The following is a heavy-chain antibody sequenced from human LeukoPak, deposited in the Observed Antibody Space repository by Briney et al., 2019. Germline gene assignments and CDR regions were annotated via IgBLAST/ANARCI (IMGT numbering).Heavy chain of an antibody. D-gene: IGHD6-19*01. CDR1: GGSIRSSSYY. CDR3: ARQPRQGGEQWLAYYFDY. Sequence: SETLSLTCTVSGGSIRSSSYYWGWIRQPPGKGLEWIGSIYYSGSTYYNPSLKSRVTISIDTYKNQFSLKLSSVTAADTAVYYCARQPRQGGEQWLAYYFDYWGQGTLVTVSS. CDR2: IYYSGST. J-gene: IGHJ4*02. V-gene: IGHV4-39*01.